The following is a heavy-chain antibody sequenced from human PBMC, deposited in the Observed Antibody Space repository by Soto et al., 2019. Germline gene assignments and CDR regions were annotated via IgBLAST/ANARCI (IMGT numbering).Heavy chain of an antibody. CDR2: ISAYNGNT. CDR3: ARDAPLLYDIFTGFDY. D-gene: IGHD3-9*01. Sequence: GASVKVSCKASGYTFSSYGISWVRQAPGQGLEWMGWISAYNGNTNYAQKLQGRVTMTTDTSTSTAYMELRSLRSDDTAVYYCARDAPLLYDIFTGFDYWCQGTLVTVSS. CDR1: GYTFSSYG. V-gene: IGHV1-18*01. J-gene: IGHJ4*02.